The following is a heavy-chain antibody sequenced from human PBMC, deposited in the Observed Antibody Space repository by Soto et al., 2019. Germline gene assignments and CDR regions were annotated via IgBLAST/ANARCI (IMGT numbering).Heavy chain of an antibody. CDR1: GYTFTSYD. D-gene: IGHD3-3*01. J-gene: IGHJ6*03. V-gene: IGHV1-8*01. Sequence: ASVKVSCKASGYTFTSYDINWVRQATGQGLEWMGWMNPNSGNTGYAQKFQGRVTMTRNTSISTAYMELSSLRSEDTAVYYCASGGGYYDFWSGYYQNYYYYMDVWGKGTTVTVSS. CDR3: ASGGGYYDFWSGYYQNYYYYMDV. CDR2: MNPNSGNT.